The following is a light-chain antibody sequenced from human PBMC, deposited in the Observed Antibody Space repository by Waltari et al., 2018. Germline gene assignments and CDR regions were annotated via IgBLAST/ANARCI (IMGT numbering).Light chain of an antibody. J-gene: IGLJ3*02. V-gene: IGLV2-23*01. CDR2: EDT. CDR1: SSDVGRYNL. CDR3: CAHAGSGIWV. Sequence: QSALTQPASVSGSPGQSITLSCTGPSSDVGRYNLVSWYQQHLGKVPKLIIYEDTKRPSGVADRFSGSKSGNTASLTISGLQAEDEADYHCCAHAGSGIWVFGGGTKLTVL.